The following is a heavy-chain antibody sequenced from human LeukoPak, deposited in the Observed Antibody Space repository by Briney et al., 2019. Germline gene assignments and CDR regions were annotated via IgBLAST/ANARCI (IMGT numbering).Heavy chain of an antibody. CDR1: GFTVSSNY. CDR3: AKAPVTTCRGAFCYPFDY. D-gene: IGHD2-15*01. V-gene: IGHV3-53*01. CDR2: ISDTGNT. J-gene: IGHJ4*02. Sequence: GGSLRLSCAASGFTVSSNYMSWVRQAPGKGLEWVSAISDTGNTYHADSVKGRFTISRDSSKNTLFLQMNRLRPEDAAVYYCAKAPVTTCRGAFCYPFDYWGLGTLVTVSS.